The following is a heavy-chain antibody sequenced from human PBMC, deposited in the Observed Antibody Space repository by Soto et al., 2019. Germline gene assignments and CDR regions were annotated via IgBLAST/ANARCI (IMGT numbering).Heavy chain of an antibody. CDR3: ARRRYYYDSSGYPYWYFDL. Sequence: QVQLQQWGAGLLKPSETLSLTCAVYGGSFSGYYWSWIRQPPGKGLEWIGEINHSGSTNYNPSLKSRVTISVDMSKNQFSLKLSSVTAADTAVYYCARRRYYYDSSGYPYWYFDLWGRGTLVTVSS. CDR2: INHSGST. D-gene: IGHD3-22*01. CDR1: GGSFSGYY. V-gene: IGHV4-34*01. J-gene: IGHJ2*01.